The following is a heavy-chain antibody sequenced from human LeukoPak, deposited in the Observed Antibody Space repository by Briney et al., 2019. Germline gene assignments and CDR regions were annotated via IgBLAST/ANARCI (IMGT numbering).Heavy chain of an antibody. CDR2: ISSSSSTI. D-gene: IGHD6-19*01. Sequence: GGSLRLSCAASGFTFSSYSMNWVRQAPAKGLEWVSYISSSSSTIYYADSVKGRFTISRDNAKNSLYLQMNSLRDEDTAVYYCARGFRQWLDKPRAFDIWGQGTMVTVSS. CDR3: ARGFRQWLDKPRAFDI. V-gene: IGHV3-48*02. J-gene: IGHJ3*02. CDR1: GFTFSSYS.